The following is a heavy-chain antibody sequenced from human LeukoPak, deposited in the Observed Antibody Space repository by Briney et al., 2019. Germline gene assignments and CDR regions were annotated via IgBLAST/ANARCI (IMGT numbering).Heavy chain of an antibody. CDR1: GGSFRVYY. V-gene: IGHV4-34*01. CDR3: ARGWINYDSYYYYVDV. J-gene: IGHJ6*03. D-gene: IGHD3-22*01. Sequence: PSETLSLTCAVSGGSFRVYYWSWIRQTPGKGLEWIGEINHSGSTNYNPSPKSRVTISVDTSKNQFSRKVSCVTAADTAVYYCARGWINYDSYYYYVDVWGKGTTVTISS. CDR2: INHSGST.